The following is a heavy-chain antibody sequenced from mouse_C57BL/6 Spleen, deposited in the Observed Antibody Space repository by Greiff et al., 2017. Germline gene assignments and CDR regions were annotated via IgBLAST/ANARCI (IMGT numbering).Heavy chain of an antibody. D-gene: IGHD2-3*01. CDR1: GFAFSSSW. CDR2: IYPGDGDT. CDR3: ARGYDGYWD. V-gene: IGHV1-82*01. Sequence: VQLQQSGPELVKPGASVKISCKASGFAFSSSWMNWVKQRPGKGLEWIGRIYPGDGDTKYDGKFKGKATLTADKSSSTAYMQLSSLTSEDAAVYFCARGYDGYWDWGQGTTLTVSS. J-gene: IGHJ2*01.